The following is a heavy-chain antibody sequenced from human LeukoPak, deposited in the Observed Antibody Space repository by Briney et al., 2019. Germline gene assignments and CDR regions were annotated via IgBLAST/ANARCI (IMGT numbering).Heavy chain of an antibody. CDR2: ISNSGSII. V-gene: IGHV3-48*01. Sequence: GGSLRLSCAASGFTFSSYSMNWVRQAPGKGLDWVSYISNSGSIIYYADSVKGRFTISRDNAKNSLYLQMNSLRAEDTAVYYCAKGLIANADYWGQGTLVTVSS. D-gene: IGHD6-13*01. CDR1: GFTFSSYS. CDR3: AKGLIANADY. J-gene: IGHJ4*02.